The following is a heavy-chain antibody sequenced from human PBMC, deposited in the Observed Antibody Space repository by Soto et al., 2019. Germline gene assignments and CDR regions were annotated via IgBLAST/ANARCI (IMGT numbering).Heavy chain of an antibody. Sequence: QVQLVQSGAEVKKPGASVKVSCKASGYTFTSYAISWVRQAPGQSLEWMGWINAGNGNTKYSQRFQDRVTITRDTAASTAYMDLSSLRSEDTAVYYCARGVDTARFDPWGQGTLVTVSS. CDR2: INAGNGNT. D-gene: IGHD5-18*01. J-gene: IGHJ5*02. CDR3: ARGVDTARFDP. CDR1: GYTFTSYA. V-gene: IGHV1-3*01.